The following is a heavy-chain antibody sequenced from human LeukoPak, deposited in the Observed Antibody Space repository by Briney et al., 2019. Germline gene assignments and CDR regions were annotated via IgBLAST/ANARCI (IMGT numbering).Heavy chain of an antibody. CDR2: ISGSGGST. CDR3: AKNPTTVTSQEYY. D-gene: IGHD4-17*01. CDR1: GFTFSSYA. Sequence: PGASLRLSCAASGFTFSSYAMSWVRQAPGKGLEWVSAISGSGGSTYYADSVKGRFTISRDNSKNTLYLQMNSLRAGDTAVYYCAKNPTTVTSQEYYWGQGTLVTVSS. V-gene: IGHV3-23*01. J-gene: IGHJ4*02.